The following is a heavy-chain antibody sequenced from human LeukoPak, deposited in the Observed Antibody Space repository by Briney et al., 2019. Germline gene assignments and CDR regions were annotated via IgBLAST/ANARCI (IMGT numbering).Heavy chain of an antibody. D-gene: IGHD6-6*01. J-gene: IGHJ5*02. CDR1: GYTFTSYY. CDR3: ARVRGAAARRAYNWFDP. V-gene: IGHV1-8*03. Sequence: ASVKVSCKASGYTFTSYYMHWVRLAPGQGLEWMGWMNPNSGNTGYAQKFQGRVTITRNTSISTAYMELSSLRSEDTAVYYCARVRGAAARRAYNWFDPWGQGTLVTVSS. CDR2: MNPNSGNT.